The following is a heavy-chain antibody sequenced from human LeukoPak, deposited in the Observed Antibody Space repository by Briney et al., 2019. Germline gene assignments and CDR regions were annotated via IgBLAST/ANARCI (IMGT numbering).Heavy chain of an antibody. Sequence: SETLSLTCTVSGGSISSYYWSWIRHPPGKGLEWIGYIYYSGSTNYNPSLKSRVTISVDTSKNQFSLKLSSVTAADTAVYYCARRSTVTPGRAFDIWGQGTMVTVSS. CDR2: IYYSGST. CDR1: GGSISSYY. V-gene: IGHV4-59*08. J-gene: IGHJ3*02. CDR3: ARRSTVTPGRAFDI. D-gene: IGHD4-17*01.